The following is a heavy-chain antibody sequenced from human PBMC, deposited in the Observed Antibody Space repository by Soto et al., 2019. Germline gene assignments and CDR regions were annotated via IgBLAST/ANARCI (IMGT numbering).Heavy chain of an antibody. J-gene: IGHJ4*02. D-gene: IGHD3-16*01. V-gene: IGHV4-34*01. CDR1: GGSFSDYY. CDR2: INHSEDT. CDR3: ARGFSPSMITFLTY. Sequence: SETLSLTCAVYGGSFSDYYWSWVRQPPGRGLEWIGEINHSEDTNYNPSLKSRVTMSVDTSKNQFSIKLTSVTAADTAVYYCARGFSPSMITFLTYWGQGTLVTVSS.